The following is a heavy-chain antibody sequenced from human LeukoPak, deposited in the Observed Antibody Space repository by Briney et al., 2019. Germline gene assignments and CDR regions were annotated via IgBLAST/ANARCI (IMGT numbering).Heavy chain of an antibody. CDR3: ARDLKPPSGDYYGSGSYYSAYYFDC. J-gene: IGHJ4*02. Sequence: GASVKLSCKASGGTFSSYAISWVRQAPGQGLEWMGGIIPIFGTANYAQKFQGRVTITADESTSTAYMELSSLRPEDTAVYYCARDLKPPSGDYYGSGSYYSAYYFDCWGQGTLVTVSS. CDR2: IIPIFGTA. V-gene: IGHV1-69*01. D-gene: IGHD3-10*01. CDR1: GGTFSSYA.